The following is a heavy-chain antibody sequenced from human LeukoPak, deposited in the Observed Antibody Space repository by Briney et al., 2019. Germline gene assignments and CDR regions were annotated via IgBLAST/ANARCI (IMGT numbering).Heavy chain of an antibody. D-gene: IGHD6-13*01. V-gene: IGHV1-2*02. Sequence: ASVKVSCTASGGTFSSYAISWVRQAPGQGLEWMGWINPNSGGTNYAQKFQGRVTMTRDTSISTAYMELSRLRSDDTAVYYCAGPSSWYDYWGQGTLVTVSS. CDR3: AGPSSWYDY. CDR2: INPNSGGT. CDR1: GGTFSSYA. J-gene: IGHJ4*02.